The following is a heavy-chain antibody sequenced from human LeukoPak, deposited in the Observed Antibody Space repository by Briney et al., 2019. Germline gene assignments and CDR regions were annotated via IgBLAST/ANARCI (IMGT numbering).Heavy chain of an antibody. J-gene: IGHJ3*02. CDR2: IIPIFGTA. D-gene: IGHD3-22*01. Sequence: SVNVSCKASGGTFSSYAISWVRQAPGQGLEWMGGIIPIFGTANYAQKFQGRVTITADESTSTAYMELSSLRSEDTAVYYCARVYRGSNSSGYCCRRAFDIWGQGTMVTVSS. CDR3: ARVYRGSNSSGYCCRRAFDI. CDR1: GGTFSSYA. V-gene: IGHV1-69*01.